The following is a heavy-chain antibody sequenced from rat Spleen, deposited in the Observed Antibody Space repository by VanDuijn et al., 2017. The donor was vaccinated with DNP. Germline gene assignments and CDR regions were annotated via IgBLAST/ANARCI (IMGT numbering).Heavy chain of an antibody. CDR1: AYSITSNY. D-gene: IGHD1-12*02. CDR3: ARYQSYYYDGSYYPFYFDY. J-gene: IGHJ2*01. Sequence: EVQLQESGPGLVKPSQSLSLTCSVTAYSITSNYWGWIRKFPGNKMEWMGYISYSDSTAYNPSLKSRISITRDTSKNQFFLQLNSVTTEDTATYYCARYQSYYYDGSYYPFYFDYWGQGVMVTVSS. CDR2: ISYSDST. V-gene: IGHV3-1*01.